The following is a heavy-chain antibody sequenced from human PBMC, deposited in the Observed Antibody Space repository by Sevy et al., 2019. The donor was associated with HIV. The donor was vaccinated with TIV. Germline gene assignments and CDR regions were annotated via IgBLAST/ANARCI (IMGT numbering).Heavy chain of an antibody. D-gene: IGHD6-6*01. CDR3: ARARMEYSSSLEYFQY. CDR2: ISSSSSYI. Sequence: GGSLRLSCAASGFIFSTYSMNWVRQAPGKGLEWGSFISSSSSYIYYADSVKGRFTISRDNAKNSLYLQMNSLRAEDTAVYYCARARMEYSSSLEYFQYWGQGTLVTVSS. J-gene: IGHJ1*01. CDR1: GFIFSTYS. V-gene: IGHV3-21*01.